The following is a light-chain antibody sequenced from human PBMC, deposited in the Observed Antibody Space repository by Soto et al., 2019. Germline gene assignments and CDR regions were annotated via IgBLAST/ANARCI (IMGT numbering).Light chain of an antibody. V-gene: IGLV3-1*01. J-gene: IGLJ2*01. Sequence: SYELTQPPSVSVSPGQTASITCSGQKLGDKYTCWYQQKPGQSPILVMYQDIKRPSGIPERFSGSNSGDTATLTISGAQPMDEADYYCQAWDSSFMFFGGGTQLTVL. CDR2: QDI. CDR3: QAWDSSFMF. CDR1: KLGDKY.